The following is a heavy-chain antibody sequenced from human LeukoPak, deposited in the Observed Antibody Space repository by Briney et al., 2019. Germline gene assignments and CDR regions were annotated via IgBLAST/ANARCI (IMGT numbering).Heavy chain of an antibody. Sequence: SETLSLTCTVSGGSISSSSYYWGWIRQPPGKGLEWIGSIYYSGSTYYNPSLKSRVTISVDTSKNQFSLKLSSVTAADTAVYYCARRGIYCSGGTCQGGHLDYWGQGTLVTVSS. CDR2: IYYSGST. D-gene: IGHD2-15*01. CDR1: GGSISSSSYY. V-gene: IGHV4-39*01. CDR3: ARRGIYCSGGTCQGGHLDY. J-gene: IGHJ4*02.